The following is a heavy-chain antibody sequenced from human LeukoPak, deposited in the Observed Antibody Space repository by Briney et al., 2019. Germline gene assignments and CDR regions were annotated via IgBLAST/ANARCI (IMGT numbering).Heavy chain of an antibody. CDR1: GGSFSGYY. D-gene: IGHD5-24*01. Sequence: SETLSLTCAVYGGSFSGYYWSWIRQPPGKGLEWIGEINHSGSTNYNPSLKSRVTISVDTSKNQFSLKLSSVTAADTAVYYCARMGEMAIPATFDIWGQGTMVTVSS. J-gene: IGHJ3*02. CDR2: INHSGST. V-gene: IGHV4-34*01. CDR3: ARMGEMAIPATFDI.